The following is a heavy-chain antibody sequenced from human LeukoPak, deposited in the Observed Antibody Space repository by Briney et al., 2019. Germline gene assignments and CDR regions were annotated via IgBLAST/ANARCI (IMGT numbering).Heavy chain of an antibody. D-gene: IGHD1-26*01. Sequence: GGSLRLSCAASGFTFSTYAMSWVRQTPGKGLEWVSSITSRDGTTYYADSVKGRFTISRDNSKNTLYLQMNSLRAEDTAVYYCAKDLGGATQNYYYYYMDVWGKGTTVTVSS. CDR2: ITSRDGTT. CDR1: GFTFSTYA. J-gene: IGHJ6*03. V-gene: IGHV3-23*01. CDR3: AKDLGGATQNYYYYYMDV.